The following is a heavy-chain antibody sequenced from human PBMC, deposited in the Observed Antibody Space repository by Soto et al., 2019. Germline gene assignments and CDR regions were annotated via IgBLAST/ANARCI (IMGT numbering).Heavy chain of an antibody. D-gene: IGHD3-10*01. CDR2: IIPIFGTA. J-gene: IGHJ6*03. CDR3: GSTNYNPSRKSRVTISVDTSKNEFALKLSSVTAADTAVYYCARSRFLEWLFPQGREFYYYYYYMDV. Sequence: GASVKVCCKASGGTFSSYAISWVRQAPGQGLEWMGGIIPIFGTANYAQKFQGRVTITADESTSTAYMELSSLRSEDTAVYYCGSTNYNPSRKSRVTISVDTSKNEFALKLSSVTAADTAVYYCARSRFLEWLFPQGREFYYYYYYMDVWGKGTTVTV. CDR1: GGTFSSYA. V-gene: IGHV1-69*13.